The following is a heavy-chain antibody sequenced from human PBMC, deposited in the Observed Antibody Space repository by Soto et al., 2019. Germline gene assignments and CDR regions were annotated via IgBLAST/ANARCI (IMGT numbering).Heavy chain of an antibody. D-gene: IGHD3-3*01. V-gene: IGHV1-69*01. Sequence: QVQLVQSGAEVKKPGSSVKVSCKASGGTFSSYAISWVRQAPGQGLEWMGGIIPIFGTANYAQKFQGRVTITADEPTSTGYMELSSLRSEDTAVYYCARVRIFGVVTTGVFDYWGQGTLVTVSS. CDR3: ARVRIFGVVTTGVFDY. J-gene: IGHJ4*02. CDR2: IIPIFGTA. CDR1: GGTFSSYA.